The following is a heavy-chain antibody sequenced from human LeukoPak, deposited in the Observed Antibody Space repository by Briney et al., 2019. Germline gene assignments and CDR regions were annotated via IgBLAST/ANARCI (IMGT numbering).Heavy chain of an antibody. CDR2: INPNSGGT. D-gene: IGHD6-13*01. Sequence: GASVKVSCKASGYTFTGYYMHWVRQAPGQGLEWMGWINPNSGGTNYAQKFQGRVTMTRDTSISTAYMELSRLRSDDTAVYYCARDLGIAAAGCFDYWGQGTLVTVSS. J-gene: IGHJ4*02. CDR1: GYTFTGYY. CDR3: ARDLGIAAAGCFDY. V-gene: IGHV1-2*02.